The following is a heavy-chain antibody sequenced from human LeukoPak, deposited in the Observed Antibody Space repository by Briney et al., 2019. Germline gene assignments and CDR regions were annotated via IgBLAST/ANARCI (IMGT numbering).Heavy chain of an antibody. CDR3: ARSQDCSSTSCSKNKSPVDY. CDR2: FDPEDGET. Sequence: GASVKVSCKVSGYTLTELSMHWVQQAPGKGLEWMGGFDPEDGETIYAQKFQGRVTMTEDTSTDTAYMELSSLRSDDTAVYYCARSQDCSSTSCSKNKSPVDYWGQGTLVTVSS. V-gene: IGHV1-24*01. J-gene: IGHJ4*02. CDR1: GYTLTELS. D-gene: IGHD2-2*01.